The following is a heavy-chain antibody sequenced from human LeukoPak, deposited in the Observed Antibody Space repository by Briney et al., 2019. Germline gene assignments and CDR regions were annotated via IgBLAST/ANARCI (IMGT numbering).Heavy chain of an antibody. CDR3: ARAGFCSTTTCYNPFDY. J-gene: IGHJ4*02. CDR1: GFTFSSYA. CDR2: ISGSGGST. D-gene: IGHD2-2*01. Sequence: GGSLGLSCAASGFTFSSYAMSWVRQAPGKGLEWVSAISGSGGSTYYEASVKGRFTISRDNSKNTLYLQMDSLRAEDTAVYYCARAGFCSTTTCYNPFDYWGQGTRVTVSS. V-gene: IGHV3-23*01.